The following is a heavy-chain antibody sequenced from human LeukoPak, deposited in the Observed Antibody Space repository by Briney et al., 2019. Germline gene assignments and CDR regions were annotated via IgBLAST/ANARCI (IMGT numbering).Heavy chain of an antibody. D-gene: IGHD6-13*01. CDR1: SGSISSGSYY. CDR2: IYTSGST. CDR3: ARISSSNWYNERGAFDV. V-gene: IGHV4-61*02. J-gene: IGHJ3*01. Sequence: SQTLSLTCTVSSGSISSGSYYWSWIRQPAGKGLEWIGRIYTSGSTNYNPSLKSRVTISVDPSKKQFSLKLSSVTAADTAVYYCARISSSNWYNERGAFDVWGQGTMVTVSS.